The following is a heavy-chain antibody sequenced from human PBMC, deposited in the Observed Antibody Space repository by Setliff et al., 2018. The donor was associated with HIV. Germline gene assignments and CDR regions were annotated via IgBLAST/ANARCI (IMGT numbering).Heavy chain of an antibody. D-gene: IGHD1-1*01. CDR3: ARATRRNDAFDI. Sequence: PSETLSLTCTVPGGAISSNKWWSWVRQSPGKGLEWIGEISHSGTANHNASLKSRVTMSIDKSTDQFSLKMRSVTAADTAVYYCARATRRNDAFDIWGQGTMVTVSS. CDR1: GGAISSNKW. V-gene: IGHV4-4*02. J-gene: IGHJ3*02. CDR2: ISHSGTA.